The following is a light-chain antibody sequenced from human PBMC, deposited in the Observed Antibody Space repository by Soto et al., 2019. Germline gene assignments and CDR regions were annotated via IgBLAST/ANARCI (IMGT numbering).Light chain of an antibody. Sequence: IPLTQSPSSLSASVGDRVTITCRASQGISSYLAWYQQKPGKAPKLLIYAASTLKSGVPSRFSGSGSGTEFTLTISSLQPEDFATYYCQQLNSYPYTFGGGTKVEIK. CDR1: QGISSY. CDR3: QQLNSYPYT. CDR2: AAS. J-gene: IGKJ4*01. V-gene: IGKV1-9*01.